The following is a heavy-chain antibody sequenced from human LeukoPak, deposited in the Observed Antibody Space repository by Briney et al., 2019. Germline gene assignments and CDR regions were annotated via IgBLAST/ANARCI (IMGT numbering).Heavy chain of an antibody. CDR1: GGSISSSSYY. V-gene: IGHV4-39*07. CDR3: ARDLTMVRGVPGWFDP. D-gene: IGHD3-10*01. J-gene: IGHJ5*02. CDR2: IYYSGST. Sequence: PSETLSLTCTVSGGSISSSSYYWGWIRQPPGKGLEWIGSIYYSGSTYYNPSLKSRVTISVDTSKNQFSLKLSSVTAADTAVYYCARDLTMVRGVPGWFDPWGQGTLVTVSS.